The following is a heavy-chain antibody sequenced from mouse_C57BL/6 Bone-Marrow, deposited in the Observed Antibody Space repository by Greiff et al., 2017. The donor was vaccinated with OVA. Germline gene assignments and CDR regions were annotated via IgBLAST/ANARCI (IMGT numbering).Heavy chain of an antibody. CDR3: ARGLWLRRAWFAY. D-gene: IGHD2-2*01. Sequence: QVQLQQSGAELARPGASVKLSCKASGYTFTSYGISWVKQRTGQGLEWIGEIYPRSGNTYYNEKFKGKATLTADKSSSTAYMELRSLTSEDSAVYFCARGLWLRRAWFAYWGQGTLVTGSA. CDR1: GYTFTSYG. CDR2: IYPRSGNT. J-gene: IGHJ3*01. V-gene: IGHV1-81*01.